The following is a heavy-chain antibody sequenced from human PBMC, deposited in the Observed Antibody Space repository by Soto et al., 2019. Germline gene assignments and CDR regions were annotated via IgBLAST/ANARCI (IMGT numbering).Heavy chain of an antibody. Sequence: QVQLVQSGAEVKKPGASVKVSCKASGYTFTTYGLSWVRQAPGQGLEWMGWISVYNGNTNYAQKLQGRVTMTTDTSTSTANMELRSLRSDDSALYYCARDRGQLVVYTYGMDVWGQGTTVTVSS. D-gene: IGHD6-6*01. CDR3: ARDRGQLVVYTYGMDV. CDR1: GYTFTTYG. V-gene: IGHV1-18*01. CDR2: ISVYNGNT. J-gene: IGHJ6*02.